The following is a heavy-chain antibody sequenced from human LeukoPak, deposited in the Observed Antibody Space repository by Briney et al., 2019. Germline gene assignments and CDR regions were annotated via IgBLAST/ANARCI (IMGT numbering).Heavy chain of an antibody. CDR1: GFTVSSNY. Sequence: QTGGSLRLSCAASGFTVSSNYMSWVRQAPGKGLEWVSVIYSGGSTYYADSVKGRFTISRDNSKNTLYLQMNSLRAEDTAVYYCASTVDYYYGMDVWGKGTTVTVSS. CDR2: IYSGGST. V-gene: IGHV3-53*01. D-gene: IGHD4-11*01. CDR3: ASTVDYYYGMDV. J-gene: IGHJ6*04.